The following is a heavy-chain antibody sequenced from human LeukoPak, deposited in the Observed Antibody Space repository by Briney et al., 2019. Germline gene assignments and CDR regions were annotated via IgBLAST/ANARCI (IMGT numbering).Heavy chain of an antibody. Sequence: GGSLRLSCAASGFTFSSYSMNWVRQAPGKGLEWVSSISSSSSYIYCADSVKGRFTISRDNAKNSLYLQMNSLRAEDTAVYYCARDKRAVAGNLLIDYWGQGTLVTVSS. CDR2: ISSSSSYI. CDR3: ARDKRAVAGNLLIDY. CDR1: GFTFSSYS. J-gene: IGHJ4*02. V-gene: IGHV3-21*01. D-gene: IGHD6-19*01.